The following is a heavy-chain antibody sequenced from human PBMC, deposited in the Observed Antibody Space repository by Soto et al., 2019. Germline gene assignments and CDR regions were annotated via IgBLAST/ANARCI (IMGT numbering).Heavy chain of an antibody. J-gene: IGHJ6*02. D-gene: IGHD3-3*01. CDR3: ARMADYDFWSGYYPDYGMDI. V-gene: IGHV1-8*01. CDR1: GYTFTSYD. CDR2: MNPNSGNT. Sequence: ASVKVSCKASGYTFTSYDINWVRQATGQGLEWMGWMNPNSGNTGYAQKFQGRVTMTRNTSISTAYMGLSSLRSEDTAVYYCARMADYDFWSGYYPDYGMDIWGQGTTVTVSS.